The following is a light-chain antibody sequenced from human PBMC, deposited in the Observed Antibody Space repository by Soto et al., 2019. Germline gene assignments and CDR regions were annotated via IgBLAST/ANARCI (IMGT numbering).Light chain of an antibody. CDR2: DVS. J-gene: IGKJ1*01. CDR3: QQYHGFSRT. CDR1: QSISDS. Sequence: DIQMNQSASTLSASVGDRVTITCRASQSISDSLAWYQQKPGKAPDLLISDVSKLERGVASRFSGSGSGTEFTLTISSMQPDDLATYYCQQYHGFSRTFGQGTKVDIK. V-gene: IGKV1-5*01.